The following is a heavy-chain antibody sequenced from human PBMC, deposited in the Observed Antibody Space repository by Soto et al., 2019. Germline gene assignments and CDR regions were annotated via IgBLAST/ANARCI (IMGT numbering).Heavy chain of an antibody. CDR3: ARGSTSDYYYYGMDV. CDR1: GGSISSGGYS. CDR2: IYHSGST. J-gene: IGHJ6*02. Sequence: QLQLQESGSGLVKPSQTLSLTCAVSGGSISSGGYSWSWIRQPPGKGLEWIGYIYHSGSTDYNPSLMSRFTIAVYRSKNQFALKLSSVTAADTAVYYCARGSTSDYYYYGMDVWGQGTTVTVSS. V-gene: IGHV4-30-2*01.